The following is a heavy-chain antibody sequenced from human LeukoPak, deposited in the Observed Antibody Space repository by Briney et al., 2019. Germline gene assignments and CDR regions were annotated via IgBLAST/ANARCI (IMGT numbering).Heavy chain of an antibody. Sequence: PSETLSLTCAVYGGSFSGYYWSWIRQPPGKGLEWIGEINHSGSTNYNPSLKSRVTISVDTSKNQFSLKLSSVTAADTAVYYCARQAYGGNSEADYWGQGTLVTVSS. V-gene: IGHV4-34*01. D-gene: IGHD2-21*01. J-gene: IGHJ4*02. CDR1: GGSFSGYY. CDR2: INHSGST. CDR3: ARQAYGGNSEADY.